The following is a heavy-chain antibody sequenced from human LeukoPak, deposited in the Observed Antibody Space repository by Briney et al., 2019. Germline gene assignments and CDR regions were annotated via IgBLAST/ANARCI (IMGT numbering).Heavy chain of an antibody. D-gene: IGHD2-15*01. V-gene: IGHV3-23*01. CDR1: GLTFSTYA. J-gene: IGHJ6*03. CDR3: VSNPPRGGGPKPRYYYMDV. CDR2: IRDSGGST. Sequence: GGSLRLSCAVSGLTFSTYAMSWVRQAPGGVLEWVSTIRDSGGSTFYADSVKGRFTLSRDNSKNMLYLQMNSLRDEDTAVYYCVSNPPRGGGPKPRYYYMDVWGKGTTVTVSS.